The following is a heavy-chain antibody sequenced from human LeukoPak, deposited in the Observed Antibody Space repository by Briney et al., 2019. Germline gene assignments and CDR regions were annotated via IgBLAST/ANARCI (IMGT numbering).Heavy chain of an antibody. CDR3: ARDGYYYDSSGYN. D-gene: IGHD3-22*01. J-gene: IGHJ4*02. CDR1: GGSVNSGSYY. Sequence: PSETLSLTCTVSGGSVNSGSYYWCWIRQAPGEGLEWIGNIYYSGSAYYTPSLESRVTMSVDTSKNQFSLKLSSVTAADTAVYYCARDGYYYDSSGYNWGQGTLVTVSS. V-gene: IGHV4-39*07. CDR2: IYYSGSA.